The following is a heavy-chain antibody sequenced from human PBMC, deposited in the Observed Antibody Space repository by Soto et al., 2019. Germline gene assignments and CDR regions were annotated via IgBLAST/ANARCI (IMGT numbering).Heavy chain of an antibody. V-gene: IGHV1-2*02. CDR2: INPNSGGT. CDR1: GYTFTGYY. D-gene: IGHD2-15*01. CDR3: ARDLAKGGGSAGFDY. Sequence: AASVKVSCKASGYTFTGYYIHWVRQAPGQGLEWMGWINPNSGGTKYPQKFQGRVTMTRDTSIRTVYMSLTGLKSDDTAVYFCARDLAKGGGSAGFDYWGQGTLVTAPQ. J-gene: IGHJ4*02.